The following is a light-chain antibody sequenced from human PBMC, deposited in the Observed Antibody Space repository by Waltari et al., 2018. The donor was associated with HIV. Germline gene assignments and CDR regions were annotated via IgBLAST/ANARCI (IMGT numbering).Light chain of an antibody. CDR3: STHTTSDTLI. CDR1: TSDFGRYNS. CDR2: EVT. Sequence: QSALTQPASASGSPGQSVTISCTGTTSDFGRYNSVSWYQQPPGNVPKVIIYEVTSRPSGVPHRFSGSRSGNTASLTISGLQAEDEAVYYCSTHTTSDTLIFGGGTKLTVL. J-gene: IGLJ2*01. V-gene: IGLV2-14*03.